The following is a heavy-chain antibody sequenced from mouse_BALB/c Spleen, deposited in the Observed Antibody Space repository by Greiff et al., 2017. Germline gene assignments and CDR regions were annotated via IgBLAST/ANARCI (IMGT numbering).Heavy chain of an antibody. Sequence: EVMLVESGGGLVKPGGSLKLSCAASGFTFSSYAMSWVRQTPEKRLEWVATISSGGSYTYYPDSVKGRFTISRDNAKNTLYLQMSSLRSEDTAMYYCARPYYYGSSLYAMDYWGQGTSVTVSS. CDR2: ISSGGSYT. D-gene: IGHD1-1*01. CDR3: ARPYYYGSSLYAMDY. J-gene: IGHJ4*01. CDR1: GFTFSSYA. V-gene: IGHV5-9-1*01.